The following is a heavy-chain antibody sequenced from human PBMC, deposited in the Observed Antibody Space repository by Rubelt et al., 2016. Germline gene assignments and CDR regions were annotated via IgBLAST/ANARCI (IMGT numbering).Heavy chain of an antibody. J-gene: IGHJ5*02. CDR1: GYSFTSYG. Sequence: QVQLVQSGVEVKKPGASVKVSCKASGYSFTSYGISWVRQAPGQGLEWMGWTSAYSGNPNYAQKFQGRVTMTTDTSTSTAYMELRSLRSDDTAVYYCARDRGITRTMDVFDPWGQGTLVTVSS. CDR2: TSAYSGNP. V-gene: IGHV1-18*01. D-gene: IGHD1-7*01. CDR3: ARDRGITRTMDVFDP.